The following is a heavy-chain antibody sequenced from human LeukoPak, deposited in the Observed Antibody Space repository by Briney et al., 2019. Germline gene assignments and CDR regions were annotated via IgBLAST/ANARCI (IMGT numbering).Heavy chain of an antibody. J-gene: IGHJ4*02. Sequence: SVKVSCKASGGTFSSYAISWVRQAPGQGLEWMGGIIPIFGTANYAQKFQGRVTITADESTSTAYMELSSLRSEDTAVYYCARDLPRITIFGVVTPRGFRDWGQGTLVTVSS. V-gene: IGHV1-69*13. CDR1: GGTFSSYA. CDR3: ARDLPRITIFGVVTPRGFRD. D-gene: IGHD3-3*01. CDR2: IIPIFGTA.